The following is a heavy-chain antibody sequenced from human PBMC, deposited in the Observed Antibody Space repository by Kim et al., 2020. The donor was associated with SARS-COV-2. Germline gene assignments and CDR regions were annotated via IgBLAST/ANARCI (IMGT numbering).Heavy chain of an antibody. CDR1: GFTFSSYG. Sequence: GALRLSCAASGFTFSSYGMHWVRQAPGKGLEWVAVISYDGSNKYYADSVKGRFTISRDNSKNTLYLQMNSLRAEDTAVYYCAKDKRRGLLWFGDLSREQFDPWGQGTLVTVSS. V-gene: IGHV3-30*18. D-gene: IGHD3-10*01. J-gene: IGHJ5*02. CDR3: AKDKRRGLLWFGDLSREQFDP. CDR2: ISYDGSNK.